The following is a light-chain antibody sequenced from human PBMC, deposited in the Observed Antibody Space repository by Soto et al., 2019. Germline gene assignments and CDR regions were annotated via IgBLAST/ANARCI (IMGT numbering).Light chain of an antibody. V-gene: IGLV4-69*02. CDR2: LNSDGSH. CDR3: QTWGTGMGV. Sequence: QPVLTQSPSASASLGASVKLTCTLSSGHSSYAIAWHQQQPEKGPRYLMNLNSDGSHSKGDGIPDRFSGSSSGAERYLTISSLQSEDEADYYCQTWGTGMGVFGGGTKLTVL. J-gene: IGLJ2*01. CDR1: SGHSSYA.